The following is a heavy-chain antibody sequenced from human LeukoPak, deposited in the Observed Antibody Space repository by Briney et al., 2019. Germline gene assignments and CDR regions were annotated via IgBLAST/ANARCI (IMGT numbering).Heavy chain of an antibody. V-gene: IGHV3-7*01. CDR2: IKQDGSEK. CDR3: ARDSAGNDY. J-gene: IGHJ4*02. Sequence: GGSLRLSCTASGFTFSTYWMSWVRQAPGKGLEWVANIKQDGSEKYYVDSVKGRFTISRDNAKNPLYLQMNSLRAEDTAIYYCARDSAGNDYWGQGTLVTVSS. CDR1: GFTFSTYW. D-gene: IGHD6-13*01.